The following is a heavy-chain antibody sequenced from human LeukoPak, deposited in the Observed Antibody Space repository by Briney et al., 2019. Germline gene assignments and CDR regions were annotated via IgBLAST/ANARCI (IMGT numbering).Heavy chain of an antibody. Sequence: GGSLRLSCAASGFTFSNAWMSWVRQAPGKGLEWVSTISGSGDRTYYADSVKGRFTISRDNSMNTLYLQMTSLRVEDTAVYYCANWIEGRHEKFDYWGQGTLVTVSS. CDR2: ISGSGDRT. D-gene: IGHD1-1*01. V-gene: IGHV3-23*01. CDR3: ANWIEGRHEKFDY. J-gene: IGHJ4*02. CDR1: GFTFSNAW.